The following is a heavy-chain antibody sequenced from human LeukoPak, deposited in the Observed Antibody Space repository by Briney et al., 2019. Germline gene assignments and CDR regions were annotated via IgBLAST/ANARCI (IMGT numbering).Heavy chain of an antibody. Sequence: GGSLRLSCAAPGFTFSSYWMHWVRHAPGKGLGWVSRIITDGSSTTYADSVKGRFTISRDNAKKTLYLQMNSLRAEDTAVYYCARDSVGATRSAFDIWGQGTMVTVSS. J-gene: IGHJ3*02. D-gene: IGHD1-26*01. CDR3: ARDSVGATRSAFDI. CDR1: GFTFSSYW. V-gene: IGHV3-74*01. CDR2: IITDGSST.